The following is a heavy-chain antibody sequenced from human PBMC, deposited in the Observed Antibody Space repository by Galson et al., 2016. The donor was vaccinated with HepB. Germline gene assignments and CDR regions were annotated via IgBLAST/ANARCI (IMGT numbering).Heavy chain of an antibody. CDR3: ARIPPLYYYALMDDMKYY. J-gene: IGHJ4*02. V-gene: IGHV1-2*02. D-gene: IGHD3-10*01. Sequence: SVKVSCKASGYTFTGYYVYWVRQAPGQGLEWMGWINPNSGSTNYAQKFQGRVTMTGDTSISTAFMEWSRLRSDDTAVCCCARIPPLYYYALMDDMKYYWGQGTLVTVSS. CDR2: INPNSGST. CDR1: GYTFTGYY.